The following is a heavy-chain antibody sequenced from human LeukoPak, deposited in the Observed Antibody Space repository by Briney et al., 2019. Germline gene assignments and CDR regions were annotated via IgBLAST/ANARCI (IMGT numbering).Heavy chain of an antibody. J-gene: IGHJ4*02. D-gene: IGHD5-18*01. CDR3: ARAIQLWTSIDY. Sequence: ASVKVSCKASGYTFTSYDINWVRQATGQGLEWMGWMNPNSGNTGYAQKFQGRVTMTRNTSISTAYMELSSLRSEDTAVYYCARAIQLWTSIDYWGQGTLVTVSS. CDR1: GYTFTSYD. V-gene: IGHV1-8*01. CDR2: MNPNSGNT.